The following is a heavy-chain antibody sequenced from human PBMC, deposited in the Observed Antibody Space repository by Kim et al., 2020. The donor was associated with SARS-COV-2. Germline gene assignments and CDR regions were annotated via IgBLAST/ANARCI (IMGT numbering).Heavy chain of an antibody. CDR2: VSNNVGYT. J-gene: IGHJ3*02. Sequence: GGSLRLSCAASGFTFSSYALTWVRQAPGKGLEWVSTVSNNVGYTYYADSVKGRFTVSRDNPKNMLYLQMNALRAEDTALYYCAKGGIGAFDIWGQGTMVTVSS. V-gene: IGHV3-23*01. CDR1: GFTFSSYA. D-gene: IGHD3-16*01. CDR3: AKGGIGAFDI.